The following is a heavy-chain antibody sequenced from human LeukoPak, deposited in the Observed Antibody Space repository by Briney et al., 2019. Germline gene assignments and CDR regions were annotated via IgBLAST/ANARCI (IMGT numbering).Heavy chain of an antibody. V-gene: IGHV3-30*02. D-gene: IGHD3-9*01. CDR3: AKEGYDILTGYYWYFDY. Sequence: PGGSLRLSCAASGFTFSSYGMHWVRQAPGKGLEWVAFIRYDGSNKYYADSVKGRFTISRDNSENTLYLQMNSLRAEDTAVYYCAKEGYDILTGYYWYFDYWGQGTLVTVSS. J-gene: IGHJ4*02. CDR1: GFTFSSYG. CDR2: IRYDGSNK.